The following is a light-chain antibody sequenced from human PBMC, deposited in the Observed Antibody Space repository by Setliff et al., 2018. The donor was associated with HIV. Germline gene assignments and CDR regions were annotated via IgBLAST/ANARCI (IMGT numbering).Light chain of an antibody. V-gene: IGLV2-18*02. Sequence: QSVLTQPPSVSGSPGQSVTISCTGTSSDAGSYNRVSWYQQPPGTAPKLMIYEVTKRPSGVPDRFSGSKSGNTASLTISGLQAEDEADYYCSSYTSTSTYVFGTGTKVTVL. CDR2: EVT. CDR1: SSDAGSYNR. J-gene: IGLJ1*01. CDR3: SSYTSTSTYV.